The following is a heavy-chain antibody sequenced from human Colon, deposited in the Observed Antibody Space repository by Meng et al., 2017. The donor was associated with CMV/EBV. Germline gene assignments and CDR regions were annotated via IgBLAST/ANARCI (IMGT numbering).Heavy chain of an antibody. Sequence: GESLKISCAASGFTFSDYYMSWIRQAPGKGLEWVSSISSSGSTIYYADSVKGRITISRDSANNSLYLNMNSLTAEDTAVYYCARLFDDRPGWFDPWGQGTLVTVSS. CDR2: ISSSGSTI. CDR3: ARLFDDRPGWFDP. V-gene: IGHV3-11*01. CDR1: GFTFSDYY. J-gene: IGHJ5*02. D-gene: IGHD3-10*01.